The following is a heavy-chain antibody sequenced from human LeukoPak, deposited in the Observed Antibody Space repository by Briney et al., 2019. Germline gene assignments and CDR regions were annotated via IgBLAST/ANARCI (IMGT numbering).Heavy chain of an antibody. Sequence: SETLSLTCTVSGGSISSSSYYWGWIRQPPGKGLEWIGSIYYSGSTYYNPSLKSRVTISVDTSKNQFSLKLSSVTAADTAVYYCASAITMVRGVIMTYFDYWGQGTLVTVSS. CDR3: ASAITMVRGVIMTYFDY. CDR2: IYYSGST. CDR1: GGSISSSSYY. D-gene: IGHD3-10*01. J-gene: IGHJ4*02. V-gene: IGHV4-39*01.